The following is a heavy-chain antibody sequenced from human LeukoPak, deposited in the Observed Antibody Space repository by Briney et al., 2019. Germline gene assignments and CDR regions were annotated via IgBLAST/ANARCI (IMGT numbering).Heavy chain of an antibody. J-gene: IGHJ5*02. V-gene: IGHV3-11*04. CDR3: ARGPIYDFWSGPNWFDP. CDR1: GFTFSDYY. D-gene: IGHD3-3*01. CDR2: ISSSGSTI. Sequence: PGGSLRLSCAASGFTFSDYYMSWIRQAPGKGLEWVSYISSSGSTIYYADSVKGRFTISRDNAKNSLYLQMNSLRAEDTAAYYCARGPIYDFWSGPNWFDPWGQGTLVTVSS.